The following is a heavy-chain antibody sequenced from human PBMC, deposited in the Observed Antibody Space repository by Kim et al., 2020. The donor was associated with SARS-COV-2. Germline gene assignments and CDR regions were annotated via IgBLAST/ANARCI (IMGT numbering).Heavy chain of an antibody. J-gene: IGHJ4*02. CDR1: GGSISSSSYY. Sequence: SETLSLTCTVSGGSISSSSYYWGWIRQPPGKGLEWIGSIYYSGSTYYNPSLKSRVTISVDTSKNQFSLKLSSVTAADTAVYYCARLTNEWLAPFDYWGQG. CDR3: ARLTNEWLAPFDY. D-gene: IGHD6-19*01. CDR2: IYYSGST. V-gene: IGHV4-39*01.